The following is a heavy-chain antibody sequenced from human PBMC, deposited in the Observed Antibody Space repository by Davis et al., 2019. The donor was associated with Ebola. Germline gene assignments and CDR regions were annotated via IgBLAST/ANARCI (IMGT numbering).Heavy chain of an antibody. CDR1: GGSFSGYY. Sequence: PSETLSLTCAVYGGSFSGYYWSWIRQLPGKGREWIGEINHSGSTNYNPSLKSRVTISVDTSKNQFSLKLSSVTAADTAVYYCARDGSIDGEKNGWFDPWGQGTLVTVSS. J-gene: IGHJ5*02. CDR2: INHSGST. CDR3: ARDGSIDGEKNGWFDP. V-gene: IGHV4-34*01. D-gene: IGHD5-24*01.